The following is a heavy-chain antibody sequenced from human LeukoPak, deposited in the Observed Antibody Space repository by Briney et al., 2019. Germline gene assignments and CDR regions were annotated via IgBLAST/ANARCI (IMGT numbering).Heavy chain of an antibody. CDR3: AREGEAAAGAEWAFDI. Sequence: PGRSLRLSCEASGFIFSHYGMHWVRQAPGKGLEWVAVVSYDGKNKYYGDSVQGRFTISRDNSKSMVYLQMNSLRAGDTAVYYCAREGEAAAGAEWAFDIWGQGTMVTVSS. J-gene: IGHJ3*02. CDR1: GFIFSHYG. V-gene: IGHV3-30*03. CDR2: VSYDGKNK. D-gene: IGHD6-13*01.